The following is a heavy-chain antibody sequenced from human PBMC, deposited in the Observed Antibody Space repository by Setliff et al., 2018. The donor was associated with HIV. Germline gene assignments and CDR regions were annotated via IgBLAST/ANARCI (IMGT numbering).Heavy chain of an antibody. CDR1: GFTFSSCW. V-gene: IGHV3-7*03. Sequence: GGSLRLSCAASGFTFSSCWVTWVRQGPGKGLEWVANIKQDGSEKYYVDSVKGRFTISRDNGKNSLYLQMNILRAEDTAVYYCASSGYNYGGYYMDVWGKGTTGTAP. CDR3: ASSGYNYGGYYMDV. J-gene: IGHJ6*03. D-gene: IGHD5-18*01. CDR2: IKQDGSEK.